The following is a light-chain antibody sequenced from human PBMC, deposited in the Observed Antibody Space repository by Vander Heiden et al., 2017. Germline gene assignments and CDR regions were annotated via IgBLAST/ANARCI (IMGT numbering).Light chain of an antibody. J-gene: IGKJ1*01. CDR3: QQSYSTPPAWT. CDR1: KSISRY. Sequence: DIHMTQSPSSLSASVGDRVTITCRASKSISRYLNWYQQRPGKAPKLLTYGASSLQSGVPSRFSVSGPGIDFTLTISSLQPEDFATYYCQQSYSTPPAWTFGQGTKVEIK. V-gene: IGKV1-39*01. CDR2: GAS.